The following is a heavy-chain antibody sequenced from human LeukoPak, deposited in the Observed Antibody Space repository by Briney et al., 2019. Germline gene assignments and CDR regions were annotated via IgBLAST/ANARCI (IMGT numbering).Heavy chain of an antibody. V-gene: IGHV3-53*01. J-gene: IGHJ4*02. Sequence: GGSLRLSCAASGFTIFSYMNWVRQAPGKGLEWVSVIYSGGGGITYYADSVKGRITISRDNSKNTLYLQMNSLRAEDTAVYYCARGGNWDLYYFDYWGQGTLVTVSS. CDR2: IYSGGGGIT. CDR3: ARGGNWDLYYFDY. D-gene: IGHD7-27*01. CDR1: GFTIFSY.